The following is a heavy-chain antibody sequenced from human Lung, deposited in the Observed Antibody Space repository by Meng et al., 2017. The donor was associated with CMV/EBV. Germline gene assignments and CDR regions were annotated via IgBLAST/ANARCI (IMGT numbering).Heavy chain of an antibody. D-gene: IGHD3-9*01. Sequence: SGPTLAQLSYPFTLTYTFSGVPLSTSRMRVSWIRQSPGQAREWLALIDCGDDKFYRPYLKTRLNLSRENSKNQVLLTMTNVDSVDTATYYCARTNEDDSWGDYFDIWGQGTXVTVSS. V-gene: IGHV2-70D*14. CDR1: GVPLSTSRMR. CDR3: ARTNEDDSWGDYFDI. J-gene: IGHJ4*02. CDR2: IDCGDDK.